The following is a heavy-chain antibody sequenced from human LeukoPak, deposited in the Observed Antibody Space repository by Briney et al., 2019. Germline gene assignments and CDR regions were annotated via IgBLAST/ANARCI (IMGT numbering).Heavy chain of an antibody. J-gene: IGHJ4*02. V-gene: IGHV4-59*11. CDR1: GGSLSGHY. Sequence: SETLSLTCTVGGGSLSGHYWGWIRQPPGKGLELVGHIYYTGTTFYNPSLNSRVTITLDTSRNQFTLRLTSVIAADTAVYYCARFSWGCSTASCYLTNWGQGALVTVSS. CDR3: ARFSWGCSTASCYLTN. CDR2: IYYTGTT. D-gene: IGHD2-2*01.